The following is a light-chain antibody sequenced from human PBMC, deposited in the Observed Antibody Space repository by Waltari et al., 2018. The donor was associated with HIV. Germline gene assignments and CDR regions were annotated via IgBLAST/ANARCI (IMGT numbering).Light chain of an antibody. CDR3: QQTNDLPLT. CDR1: QYINMY. Sequence: DIQMTQSPASLSASVGGKVTMSCRASQYINMYLNWYQQKPGKAPTLLISSASVLQSGVPSRFSGSGSGTQFALSISSLQPEDSATYFCQQTNDLPLTFGGGT. V-gene: IGKV1-39*01. J-gene: IGKJ4*01. CDR2: SAS.